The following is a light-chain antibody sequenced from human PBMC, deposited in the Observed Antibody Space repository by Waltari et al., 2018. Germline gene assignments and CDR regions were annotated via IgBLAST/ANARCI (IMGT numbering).Light chain of an antibody. CDR2: AAS. V-gene: IGKV1-39*01. Sequence: DIQMTQAPSSLSASVGDSVTITCRASQSIGRYLNWYQQKPGKAPKLLIFAASSLQSGVPSRFSGSGSGTDFTVTISSLQPEDFATYSCQQSYSSPYTFGQGTNLEIK. J-gene: IGKJ2*01. CDR1: QSIGRY. CDR3: QQSYSSPYT.